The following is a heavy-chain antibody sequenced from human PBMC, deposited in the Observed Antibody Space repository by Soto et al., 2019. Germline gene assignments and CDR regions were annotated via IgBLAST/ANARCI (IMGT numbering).Heavy chain of an antibody. J-gene: IGHJ4*02. CDR3: AVGYCSGGSCYVQSFDY. CDR1: GFTFSSYG. D-gene: IGHD2-15*01. CDR2: IWYDGSNK. Sequence: QVQLVESGGGVVQPGRSPRLSCAASGFTFSSYGMHWVRQAPGKGLEWVAVIWYDGSNKYYADSVKGRFTISRDNSKNTLYLQMNSLRAEDTAVYYCAVGYCSGGSCYVQSFDYWGQGTLVTVSS. V-gene: IGHV3-33*01.